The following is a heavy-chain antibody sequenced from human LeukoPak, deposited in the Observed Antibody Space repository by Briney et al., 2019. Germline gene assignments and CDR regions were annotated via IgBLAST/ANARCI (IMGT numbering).Heavy chain of an antibody. Sequence: PGGSLRLSCAASGFTFSSYGMSWVRQAPGKGLEWVSAISGSGGSTYYADSVKGRFTISRDNSKNTLYLQMNSLRAEDTAVYYCAKDRDMVRGVIFDYWGQGTLVTVSS. CDR1: GFTFSSYG. J-gene: IGHJ4*02. V-gene: IGHV3-23*01. D-gene: IGHD3-10*01. CDR2: ISGSGGST. CDR3: AKDRDMVRGVIFDY.